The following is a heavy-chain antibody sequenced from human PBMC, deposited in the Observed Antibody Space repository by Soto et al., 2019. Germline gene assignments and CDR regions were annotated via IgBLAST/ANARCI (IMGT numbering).Heavy chain of an antibody. Sequence: QVQLQQWGAGLLKPSETLSLTCAVYGGFVSSGSYYWSWIRHLPWKGLEWIGEMSHSGGTHFNPSLKSRVTISVDTSKNQFSLKMSSVTAADTALYYCARVERGTATTVVDAFDIWGPGTMVTVSS. CDR2: MSHSGGT. J-gene: IGHJ3*02. CDR3: ARVERGTATTVVDAFDI. CDR1: GGFVSSGSYY. V-gene: IGHV4-34*01. D-gene: IGHD1-1*01.